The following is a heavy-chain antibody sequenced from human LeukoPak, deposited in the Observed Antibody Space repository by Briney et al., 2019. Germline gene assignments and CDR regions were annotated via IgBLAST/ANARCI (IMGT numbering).Heavy chain of an antibody. CDR1: GGSISSYY. CDR3: ARTGIAAAGTSWFDP. V-gene: IGHV4-59*01. CDR2: IYYSGGT. Sequence: PSETLSLTCTVSGGSISSYYWSWIRQPPGKGLEWIGYIYYSGGTNYNPSLKSRVTISVDTSKNQFSLKLSSVTAADTAVYYCARTGIAAAGTSWFDPWGQGTLVTVSS. J-gene: IGHJ5*02. D-gene: IGHD6-13*01.